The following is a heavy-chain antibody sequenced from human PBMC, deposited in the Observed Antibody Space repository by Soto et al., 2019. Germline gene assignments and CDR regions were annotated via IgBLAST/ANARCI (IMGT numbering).Heavy chain of an antibody. J-gene: IGHJ4*02. CDR3: AKDRGAGYSSRWYYFDY. D-gene: IGHD6-13*01. CDR2: ISYDGSNK. CDR1: GFTFSSYG. V-gene: IGHV3-30*18. Sequence: GGSLRLSCAASGFTFSSYGMHWVRQAPGKGLEWVAVISYDGSNKYYADSVKGRFTISRDNSKNTLYLQMNSLRAEDTAVYYCAKDRGAGYSSRWYYFDYWGQGTLVTVSS.